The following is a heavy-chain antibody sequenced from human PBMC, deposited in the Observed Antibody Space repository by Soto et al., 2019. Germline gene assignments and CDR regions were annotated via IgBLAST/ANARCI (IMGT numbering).Heavy chain of an antibody. D-gene: IGHD1-26*01. CDR2: FDPEDGET. V-gene: IGHV1-24*01. CDR1: GYTLTELS. CDR3: ATLVSGEGVVGAILNWFDP. J-gene: IGHJ5*02. Sequence: GASVKVSCKVSGYTLTELSMHWVRQAPGKGLEWMGGFDPEDGETIYSQKFQGRATVTEDTSTDTVYMELSSLRSEDTAVYYCATLVSGEGVVGAILNWFDPWGQGTLVTVSS.